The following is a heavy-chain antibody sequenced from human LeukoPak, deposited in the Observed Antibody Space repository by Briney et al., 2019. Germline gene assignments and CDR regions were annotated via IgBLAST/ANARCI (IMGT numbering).Heavy chain of an antibody. CDR3: ARLRGRQQLVNFDY. V-gene: IGHV4-34*01. CDR2: INHSGST. Sequence: PSETLTLTCAVYGGSFSGYYWSWIRQPPGKGLEWIGEINHSGSTNYNPSLKSRVTISVDTSKNQFSLKLSSVTAADTAVYYCARLRGRQQLVNFDYWGQGTLVTVSS. J-gene: IGHJ4*02. CDR1: GGSFSGYY. D-gene: IGHD6-13*01.